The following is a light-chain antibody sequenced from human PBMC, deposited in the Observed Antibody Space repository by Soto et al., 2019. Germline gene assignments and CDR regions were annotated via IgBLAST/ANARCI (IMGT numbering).Light chain of an antibody. CDR3: QSYDSSLTGSI. CDR2: KNN. J-gene: IGLJ1*01. Sequence: QAVVTQPPSVSGAPGQTITMSCTGSGSNVGASYDVHWYQVLPGAGPRLLIYKNNNRPSGVPDRFSGSKSGSSASLAITGLQAEDEADYYCQSYDSSLTGSIFGTGTKLTVL. CDR1: GSNVGASYD. V-gene: IGLV1-40*01.